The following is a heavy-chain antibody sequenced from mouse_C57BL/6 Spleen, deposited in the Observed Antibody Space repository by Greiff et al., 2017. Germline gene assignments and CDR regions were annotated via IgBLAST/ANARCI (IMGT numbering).Heavy chain of an antibody. CDR1: GYTFTSYW. CDR3: AREVDYAMDY. Sequence: QVQLQQPGAELVKPGASVKLSCKASGYTFTSYWLHWVKQRPGQGLEWIGMIHPNSGSTNYNEKFKSKATLTVDKSSSTAYMQLSSLTSEDSAVYYCAREVDYAMDYWGQGTSVTVSS. V-gene: IGHV1-64*01. D-gene: IGHD1-1*02. CDR2: IHPNSGST. J-gene: IGHJ4*01.